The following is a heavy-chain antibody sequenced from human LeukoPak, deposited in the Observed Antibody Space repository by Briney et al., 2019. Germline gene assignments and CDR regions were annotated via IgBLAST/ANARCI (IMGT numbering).Heavy chain of an antibody. D-gene: IGHD3-22*01. Sequence: TGGSLRLSCAASGFTFSSYAMSWVRQAPGKGLEWVSAISGSGGSTYYADSVKGRFTIFRDNSKNTLYLQMNSLRAEDTAVYYCAKVSYDSSGYPYWGQGTLVTVSS. V-gene: IGHV3-23*01. CDR1: GFTFSSYA. CDR3: AKVSYDSSGYPY. J-gene: IGHJ4*02. CDR2: ISGSGGST.